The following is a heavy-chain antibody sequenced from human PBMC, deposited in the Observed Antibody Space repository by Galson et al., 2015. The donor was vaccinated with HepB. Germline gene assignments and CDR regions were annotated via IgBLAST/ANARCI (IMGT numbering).Heavy chain of an antibody. Sequence: SLRLSCAASGFTFGDYAMRWFRQAPGKGLEWVGFIRRKAYGGTTEYAASVKGRFTISRDDSKSITYLQMNSLKTEDTAVYYCTIGGYTYVRRVSDYWGQGTLVTVSS. D-gene: IGHD5-18*01. CDR1: GFTFGDYA. J-gene: IGHJ4*02. V-gene: IGHV3-49*03. CDR3: TIGGYTYVRRVSDY. CDR2: IRRKAYGGTT.